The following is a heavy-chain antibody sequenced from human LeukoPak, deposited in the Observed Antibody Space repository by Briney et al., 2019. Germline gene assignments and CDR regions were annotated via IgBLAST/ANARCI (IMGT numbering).Heavy chain of an antibody. V-gene: IGHV4-61*02. D-gene: IGHD3-10*01. Sequence: SSETLSLTCTVSGGSVTRGAYSWTWIRQPVGKGLEWIGRTYTSGDTKYNPSLKSRVTISVGASNNQFSLKLTSVTAADTAVYYCASGDYGAGSPVMRYWGHGTLVIVSS. J-gene: IGHJ4*01. CDR2: TYTSGDT. CDR3: ASGDYGAGSPVMRY. CDR1: GGSVTRGAYS.